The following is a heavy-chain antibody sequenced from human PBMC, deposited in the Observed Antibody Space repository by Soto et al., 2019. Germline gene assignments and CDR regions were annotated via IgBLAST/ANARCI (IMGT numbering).Heavy chain of an antibody. CDR2: IYYSGST. V-gene: IGHV4-61*01. J-gene: IGHJ5*02. CDR1: GGSVSIGSYY. CDR3: ARDTNSSGWYWFDP. D-gene: IGHD6-19*01. Sequence: SETLSVTCTFSGGSVSIGSYYWSWIRQPPGKGLEWIGYIYYSGSTNYNPSLKSRVTISVDTSKNQFSLKLSSVTAADTAVYYCARDTNSSGWYWFDPWGQGTMVTVSS.